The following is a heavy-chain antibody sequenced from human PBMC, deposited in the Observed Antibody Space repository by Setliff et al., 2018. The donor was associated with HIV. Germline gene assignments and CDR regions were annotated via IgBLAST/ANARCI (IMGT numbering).Heavy chain of an antibody. Sequence: ASVKVSCKASGYTFTSYGISWVRQAPGQGLEWMGWINTYNGNTNYAQKVQGRVTMTTDTSTSAAYMELRSLRSDDTAVYYCARGTTVVMGDDVDNYHYSYLDVWGKGTTVTVSS. CDR2: INTYNGNT. CDR1: GYTFTSYG. V-gene: IGHV1-18*01. D-gene: IGHD4-17*01. CDR3: ARGTTVVMGDDVDNYHYSYLDV. J-gene: IGHJ6*03.